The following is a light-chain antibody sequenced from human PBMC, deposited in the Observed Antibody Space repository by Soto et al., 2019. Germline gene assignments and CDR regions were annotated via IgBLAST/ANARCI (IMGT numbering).Light chain of an antibody. CDR2: AAS. CDR1: QVSKND. V-gene: IGKV1-17*01. J-gene: IGKJ5*01. Sequence: QVSQAPSSRSASGGGGVTITCRESQVSKNDVSWYQQRPGRDTKLLIYAASTVQSGVTSRFSGSGSGTEFTLTISSLQPEDFANYYCQQLNSYPITFAQGTRLEIK. CDR3: QQLNSYPIT.